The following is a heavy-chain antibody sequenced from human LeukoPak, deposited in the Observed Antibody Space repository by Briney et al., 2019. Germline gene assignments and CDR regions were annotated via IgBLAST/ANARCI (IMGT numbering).Heavy chain of an antibody. D-gene: IGHD6-19*01. CDR1: GFTFDTYN. CDR3: AKPEIPGQWLVLGY. CDR2: IRSYSSYI. V-gene: IGHV3-21*01. Sequence: GGSLRLSCTASGFTFDTYNFNWIRQAPGKGLEWVATIRSYSSYIHYAGSVKGRFTISRDDAKKSMFLVMNSLRVEDTAVYYCAKPEIPGQWLVLGYWGQGTLVTVSS. J-gene: IGHJ4*02.